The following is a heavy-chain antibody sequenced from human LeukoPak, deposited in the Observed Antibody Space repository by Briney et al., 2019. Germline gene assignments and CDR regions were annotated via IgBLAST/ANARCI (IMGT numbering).Heavy chain of an antibody. CDR3: ARGSCSSTSCSSESNQLTYDY. D-gene: IGHD2-2*01. CDR1: GGSFSGYY. Sequence: PSETLSLTCAVYGGSFSGYYWSWIRQPPGKGLEWIGEINHSGSTNYNPSLKSRVTISVDTSKNQFSLKLSSVTAADTAVYYCARGSCSSTSCSSESNQLTYDYWGQGTLVTVSS. V-gene: IGHV4-34*01. J-gene: IGHJ4*02. CDR2: INHSGST.